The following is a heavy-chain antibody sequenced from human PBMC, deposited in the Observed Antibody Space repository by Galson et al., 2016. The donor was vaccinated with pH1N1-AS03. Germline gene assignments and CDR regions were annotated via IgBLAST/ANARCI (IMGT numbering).Heavy chain of an antibody. J-gene: IGHJ4*02. CDR3: ARDLYYDAAVRDFYESDH. D-gene: IGHD3-16*01. CDR1: GGTFSSYA. CDR2: IRPISGAA. V-gene: IGHV1-69*13. Sequence: SVKVSCKASGGTFSSYAITWMRQAPGQGLEWVGGIRPISGAASYAQKFQGRLTITADESTSTLYMELRSLTSADTAVYYCARDLYYDAAVRDFYESDHWGQGTLVTVS.